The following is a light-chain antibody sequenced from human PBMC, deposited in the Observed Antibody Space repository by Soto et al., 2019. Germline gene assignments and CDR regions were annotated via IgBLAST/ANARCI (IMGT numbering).Light chain of an antibody. Sequence: SYELTQPPSVSVSPGQTANITCSGDKLDAKYTSWYRQRPGQSPVLVIYQDDRRPSGIPERFSGSTSGHTATLTVTGTQAMDEADYYCLAWDSSTASYVFGTGTKLTVL. CDR2: QDD. CDR3: LAWDSSTASYV. CDR1: KLDAKY. V-gene: IGLV3-1*01. J-gene: IGLJ1*01.